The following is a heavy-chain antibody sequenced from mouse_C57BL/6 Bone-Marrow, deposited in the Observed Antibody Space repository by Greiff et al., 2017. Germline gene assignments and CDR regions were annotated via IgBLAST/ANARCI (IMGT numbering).Heavy chain of an antibody. CDR3: ARSRIYYDYDDAMDY. CDR1: GYTFTDYN. V-gene: IGHV1-18*01. J-gene: IGHJ4*01. CDR2: INPNNGGT. D-gene: IGHD2-4*01. Sequence: EVQLQQSGPELVKPGASVKIPCKASGYTFTDYNMDWVKQSHGKSLEWIGDINPNNGGTIYNQKFKGKATLTVDKSSSTAYMELRSLTSEDTAVYYCARSRIYYDYDDAMDYWGQGTSVTVSS.